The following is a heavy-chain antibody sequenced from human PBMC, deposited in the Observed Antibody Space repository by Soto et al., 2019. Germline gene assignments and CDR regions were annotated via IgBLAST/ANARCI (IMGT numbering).Heavy chain of an antibody. D-gene: IGHD6-19*01. CDR3: ARCDSRGWFGAFGYFDY. V-gene: IGHV4-39*01. CDR2: IYYSGST. CDR1: GGSISSGDYY. J-gene: IGHJ4*02. Sequence: SETLSLTCTVSGGSISSGDYYWSWIRQPPGKGLEWIGSIYYSGSTYYNPSLKSRVTISVDTSKNQFSLKLSSVTAADTAVYYCARCDSRGWFGAFGYFDYWGQGTLVTVSS.